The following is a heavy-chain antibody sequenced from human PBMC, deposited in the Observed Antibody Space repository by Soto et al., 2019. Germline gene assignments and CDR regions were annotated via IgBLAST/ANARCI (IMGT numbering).Heavy chain of an antibody. D-gene: IGHD4-17*01. CDR2: IWYDGSNK. Sequence: QVQLVESGGGVVQPGRSLRLSCAASGFTFSSYGMHWVRQAPGKGLEWVAGIWYDGSNKYYADSVKGRFTISRDNSKNTLYLQMNSLRAEDTAVYYCAAEDYGENDYWGQGTLVTVSS. J-gene: IGHJ4*02. CDR1: GFTFSSYG. CDR3: AAEDYGENDY. V-gene: IGHV3-33*01.